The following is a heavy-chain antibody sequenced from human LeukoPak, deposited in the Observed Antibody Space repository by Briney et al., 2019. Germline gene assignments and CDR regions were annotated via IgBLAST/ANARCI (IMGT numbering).Heavy chain of an antibody. J-gene: IGHJ6*03. CDR2: ISGSGGST. D-gene: IGHD3-10*01. CDR3: AKPKESYYYYYYMDV. Sequence: PGGSLRLSCAASGFTFSSYEMNWVRQAPGKGLEWVSGISGSGGSTYYADSVKGRFTISRDNSKNTLYLQMNSLRAEDTAVYYCAKPKESYYYYYYMDVWGKGTTVTVSS. V-gene: IGHV3-23*01. CDR1: GFTFSSYE.